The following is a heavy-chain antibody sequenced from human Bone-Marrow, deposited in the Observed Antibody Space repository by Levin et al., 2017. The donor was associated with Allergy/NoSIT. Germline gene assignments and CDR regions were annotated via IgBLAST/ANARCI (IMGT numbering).Heavy chain of an antibody. CDR3: AREKDMFGEGTRGYYYYYYMDV. CDR1: GGSISHYY. D-gene: IGHD3-10*02. V-gene: IGHV4-59*12. Sequence: RASETLSLTCTVSGGSISHYYWSWIRQPPGKGLEWIGYIYYSGFTNYNPSLKSRVTISVDSSNNQFSLTLSSVTAADTAVYYCAREKDMFGEGTRGYYYYYYMDVWGKGTTVTVSS. CDR2: IYYSGFT. J-gene: IGHJ6*03.